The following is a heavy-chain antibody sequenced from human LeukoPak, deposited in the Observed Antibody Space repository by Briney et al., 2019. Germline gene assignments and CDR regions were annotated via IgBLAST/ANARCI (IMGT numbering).Heavy chain of an antibody. J-gene: IGHJ4*02. Sequence: ASVKVSCKASGYTFTGHYMHWVRQAPGQGLEWMGWINPNSGGTNYAQKFQGWVTMTRDTSISTAHMELSRLRSDDTAVYYCARDSDFGCSGSSCYSWVYWGQGTLVTVSS. V-gene: IGHV1-2*04. CDR3: ARDSDFGCSGSSCYSWVY. CDR1: GYTFTGHY. CDR2: INPNSGGT. D-gene: IGHD2-15*01.